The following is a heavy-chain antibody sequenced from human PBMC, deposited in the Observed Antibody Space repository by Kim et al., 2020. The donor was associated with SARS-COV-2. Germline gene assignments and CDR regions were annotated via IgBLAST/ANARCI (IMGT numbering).Heavy chain of an antibody. CDR3: ARGTGSYTRMNFDY. J-gene: IGHJ4*02. V-gene: IGHV4-34*01. D-gene: IGHD1-26*01. Sequence: NPTLKSRVTISVDTSKNQFSLKLSSVTAADTAVYYCARGTGSYTRMNFDYWGQGTLVTVSS.